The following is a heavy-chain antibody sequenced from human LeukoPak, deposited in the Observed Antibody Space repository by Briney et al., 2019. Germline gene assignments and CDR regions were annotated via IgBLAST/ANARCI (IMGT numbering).Heavy chain of an antibody. J-gene: IGHJ3*02. CDR3: ARRGYSYGWAFDI. V-gene: IGHV3-33*01. Sequence: PGRSLRLSCAASGFTFSGYGMHWVRQAPGKGLEWVAVIWYDGSKKYYADSVKGRFTISRDNSKNTLYLQMNSLRAEDTAVYYCARRGYSYGWAFDIWGQGTMVTVSS. D-gene: IGHD5-18*01. CDR2: IWYDGSKK. CDR1: GFTFSGYG.